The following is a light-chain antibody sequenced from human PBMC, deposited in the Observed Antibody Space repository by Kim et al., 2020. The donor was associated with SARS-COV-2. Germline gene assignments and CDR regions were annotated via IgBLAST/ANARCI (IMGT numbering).Light chain of an antibody. J-gene: IGLJ2*01. CDR2: EDN. CDR1: SGSIASNY. CDR3: QSYDSSNQNVV. Sequence: VPSSCTRSSGSIASNYVQWYQQRPGSAPTTVIYEDNQRPSGVPDRFSGSIDSSSNSASLTFSGLKTEDEADYYCQSYDSSNQNVVFGGGTQLTVL. V-gene: IGLV6-57*03.